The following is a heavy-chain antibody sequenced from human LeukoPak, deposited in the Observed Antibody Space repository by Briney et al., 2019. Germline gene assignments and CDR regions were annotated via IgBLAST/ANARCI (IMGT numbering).Heavy chain of an antibody. V-gene: IGHV1-69*13. CDR1: GGTFSSYA. D-gene: IGHD2-2*01. J-gene: IGHJ5*02. Sequence: SVKVSCKASGGTFSSYAISWVRQAPGQGLEWMGGIIPIFGTANYAQKFQGRVTITADESTSTAYMELSSLRSEDTAVYYCATLPSYQLLHAFDPWGQGTLATVSS. CDR3: ATLPSYQLLHAFDP. CDR2: IIPIFGTA.